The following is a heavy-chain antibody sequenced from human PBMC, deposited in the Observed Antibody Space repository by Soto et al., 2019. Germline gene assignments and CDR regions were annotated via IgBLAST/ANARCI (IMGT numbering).Heavy chain of an antibody. CDR3: AAHSSGWYCLDY. CDR2: ISGSGGST. V-gene: IGHV3-23*01. CDR1: GFTFSSYA. J-gene: IGHJ4*01. Sequence: EVQLLESGGGLVQPGGSLRLSCAASGFTFSSYAMSWVRQAPGKGLEWVAAISGSGGSTYYADSVTGGFTISRDNSKNALYLQMNSLRAADTAVYYCAAHSSGWYCLDYWGHGALVTVSA. D-gene: IGHD6-19*01.